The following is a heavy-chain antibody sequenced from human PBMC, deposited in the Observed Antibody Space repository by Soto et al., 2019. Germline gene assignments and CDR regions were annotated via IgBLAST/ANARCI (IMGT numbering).Heavy chain of an antibody. J-gene: IGHJ6*02. CDR3: AKLGSGSYAYYYGMAV. CDR2: INGSGGST. V-gene: IGHV3-23*01. Sequence: GGSLRLSCAASGFTFSSYAMSWVRQAPGKGLEWVSAINGSGGSTYYADSVKGRFTISSDNCKNTRYLQMNSLRAEDTAVYYCAKLGSGSYAYYYGMAVWGQGTTVTVS. D-gene: IGHD1-26*01. CDR1: GFTFSSYA.